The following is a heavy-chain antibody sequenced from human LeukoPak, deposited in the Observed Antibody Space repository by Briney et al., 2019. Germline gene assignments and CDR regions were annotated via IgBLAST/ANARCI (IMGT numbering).Heavy chain of an antibody. D-gene: IGHD3-22*01. V-gene: IGHV3-23*01. Sequence: GGSLRLSCAASGFTFSSYAMSWVRQALGKGLEWVSAISGSGGSTYYADSVKGRFTISRDNSKNTLYLQMNSLRAEDTAVYYCAKDLYDSSGYNYWGQGTLVTVSS. CDR1: GFTFSSYA. J-gene: IGHJ4*02. CDR2: ISGSGGST. CDR3: AKDLYDSSGYNY.